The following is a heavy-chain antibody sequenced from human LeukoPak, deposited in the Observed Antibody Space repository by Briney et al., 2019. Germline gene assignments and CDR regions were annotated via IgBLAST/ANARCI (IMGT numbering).Heavy chain of an antibody. CDR3: AKDRHSSGWYSYDAFDI. V-gene: IGHV3-23*01. CDR1: GFTFSSYA. J-gene: IGHJ3*02. D-gene: IGHD6-19*01. CDR2: ISGSGGRT. Sequence: GGSLRLSCAASGFTFSSYAMSWVRQAPGKGLEGVSVISGSGGRTYYADSVKGRFTISRDNSKNTLYLQMNSLRAEDTAVYYCAKDRHSSGWYSYDAFDIWGQGTMVTVSS.